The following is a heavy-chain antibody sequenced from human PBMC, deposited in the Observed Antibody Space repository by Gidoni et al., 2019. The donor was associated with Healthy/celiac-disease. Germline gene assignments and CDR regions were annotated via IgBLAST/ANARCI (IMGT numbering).Heavy chain of an antibody. CDR1: GYPFTSYY. J-gene: IGHJ4*02. D-gene: IGHD2-15*01. CDR2: INPSGGST. Sequence: QVPLVPSGAEVKKPGASVNVSCQASGYPFTSYYMHWVRQAPRQGLEWMGIINPSGGSTSYAQKFQGRVTMTRDTSTSTVYMELSSLGSEDTAVYYCARDLGVAATPSYYFDYWGQGTLVTVSS. CDR3: ARDLGVAATPSYYFDY. V-gene: IGHV1-46*01.